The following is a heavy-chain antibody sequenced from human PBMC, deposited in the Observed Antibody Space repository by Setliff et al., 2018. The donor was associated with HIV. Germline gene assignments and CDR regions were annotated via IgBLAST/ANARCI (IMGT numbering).Heavy chain of an antibody. Sequence: ASVKVSCKASGYTFSAFYIHWVRQAPGQGLEWMGWINPDNGGTNYTQKFQGRVTMTRATFISTAYMELSRLTSDDTAIYYCARARYSGSYGNWFDPWVPETLLVTVSS. J-gene: IGHJ5*02. CDR2: INPDNGGT. CDR1: GYTFSAFY. D-gene: IGHD1-26*01. CDR3: ARARYSGSYGNWFDP. V-gene: IGHV1-2*02.